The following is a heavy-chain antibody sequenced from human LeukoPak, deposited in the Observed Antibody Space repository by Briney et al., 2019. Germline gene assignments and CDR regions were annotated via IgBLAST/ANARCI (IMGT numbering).Heavy chain of an antibody. CDR3: ARGEHYGSGSYYRTDY. D-gene: IGHD3-10*01. CDR2: INHSVST. V-gene: IGHV4-34*01. Sequence: SETLSLTCAVSGGSISSYYWSWIRQPPGKGLEWSGEINHSVSTNYNPSLTSRVTISVDTSKNQCSLKLSSVTAADTAVYYCARGEHYGSGSYYRTDYWGQGTLVTVSS. J-gene: IGHJ4*02. CDR1: GGSISSYY.